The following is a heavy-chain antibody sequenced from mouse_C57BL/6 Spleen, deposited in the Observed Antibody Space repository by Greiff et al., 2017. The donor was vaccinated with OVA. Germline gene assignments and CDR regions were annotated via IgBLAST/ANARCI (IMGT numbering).Heavy chain of an antibody. CDR3: ARTVVATEYFDV. CDR1: GYTFTSYW. V-gene: IGHV1-52*01. J-gene: IGHJ1*03. Sequence: QVQLQQSGAELVRPGSSVKLSCKASGYTFTSYWMHWVKQRPIQGLEWIGNIDPSDSETHYNQKFKDKATLTVDKSPSTAYMQLSSLTSEDSAVYYCARTVVATEYFDVWGTGTTVTVSS. CDR2: IDPSDSET. D-gene: IGHD1-1*01.